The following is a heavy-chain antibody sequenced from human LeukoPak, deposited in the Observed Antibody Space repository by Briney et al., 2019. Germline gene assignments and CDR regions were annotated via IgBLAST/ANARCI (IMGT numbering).Heavy chain of an antibody. D-gene: IGHD2-15*01. CDR1: GFTFSSYE. V-gene: IGHV3-48*03. J-gene: IGHJ4*02. CDR2: ISSSGSTI. Sequence: PGGSLRLSCAASGFTFSSYEMNWVRQAPGKGLEWVSYISSSGSTIYYADSVKGRFTISRDNVKNSLYLQMNSLRAEDTAVYYCARESDIVVVGNFDYWGQGTLVTVSS. CDR3: ARESDIVVVGNFDY.